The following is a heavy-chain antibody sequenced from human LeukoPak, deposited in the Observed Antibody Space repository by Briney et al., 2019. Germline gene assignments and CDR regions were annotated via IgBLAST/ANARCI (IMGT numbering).Heavy chain of an antibody. CDR3: ARDQVLEWLLYPSNWFDP. J-gene: IGHJ5*02. V-gene: IGHV3-48*02. Sequence: GGSLRLSCAASGFTFSSYSMNWVRQAPGKGLEWVSYISSSSSTIYYADSVKGRFTISRDNAKNSLYLQMNSLRDEDTAVYYCARDQVLEWLLYPSNWFDPWGQGILVTVSS. D-gene: IGHD3-3*01. CDR2: ISSSSSTI. CDR1: GFTFSSYS.